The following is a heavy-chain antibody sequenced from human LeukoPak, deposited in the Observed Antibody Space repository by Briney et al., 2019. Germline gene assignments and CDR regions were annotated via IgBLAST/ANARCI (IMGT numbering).Heavy chain of an antibody. J-gene: IGHJ4*02. CDR2: ISSGSTI. CDR3: EGDFDY. CDR1: GFTFSSYE. Sequence: PGGSLRLSCAASGFTFSSYEMNWVRQAPGKGLEWVSYISSGSTIYYADSVKGRFTISRDNAKNSLYLQMNSLRAEDTAVYYCEGDFDYWGQGTLVTVSS. V-gene: IGHV3-48*03.